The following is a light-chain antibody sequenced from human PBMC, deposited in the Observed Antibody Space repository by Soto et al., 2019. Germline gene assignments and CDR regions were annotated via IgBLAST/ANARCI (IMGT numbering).Light chain of an antibody. CDR3: SSYTIFTTYV. CDR1: SXDVGAYSF. J-gene: IGLJ1*01. Sequence: QSVLTQPDSVSGSPGQSITISCTGTSXDVGAYSFVSWFQQHPGKAPKLIIYGVSDRPSGVSNRFSGSKSGNTASLTISGLQAEDEADYYCSSYTIFTTYVFGTGTKVNLL. CDR2: GVS. V-gene: IGLV2-14*01.